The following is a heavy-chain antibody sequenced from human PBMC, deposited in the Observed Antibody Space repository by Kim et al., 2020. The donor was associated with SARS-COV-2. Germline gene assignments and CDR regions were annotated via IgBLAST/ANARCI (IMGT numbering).Heavy chain of an antibody. CDR2: I. J-gene: IGHJ4*02. V-gene: IGHV3-21*01. CDR3: ARGGVYDYGDY. Sequence: IYDATSESGRFTNSRDHAKHHLYLQMNRLRAEDTAVYYCARGGVYDYGDYWGQGTLVTVSS. D-gene: IGHD6-13*01.